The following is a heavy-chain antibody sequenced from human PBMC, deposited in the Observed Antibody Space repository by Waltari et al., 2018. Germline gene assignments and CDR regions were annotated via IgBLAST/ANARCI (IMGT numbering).Heavy chain of an antibody. CDR3: ARGPYYGSGKGSFDY. CDR1: GYPFTSYA. J-gene: IGHJ4*02. Sequence: QVQLVQSGAEVKKPGASVTVSCKASGYPFTSYAMHWVRQAPGQRLEWMGWSNAGNGNTKYSQKFQGRVTITRDTSASTAYMELSSLRSEDTAVYYCARGPYYGSGKGSFDYWGQGTLVTVSS. D-gene: IGHD3-10*01. CDR2: SNAGNGNT. V-gene: IGHV1-3*01.